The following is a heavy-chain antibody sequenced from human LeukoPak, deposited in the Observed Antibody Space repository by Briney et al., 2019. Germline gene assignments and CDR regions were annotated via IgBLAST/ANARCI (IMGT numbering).Heavy chain of an antibody. Sequence: SETLSLTCTVSGGSISSYYWSWIRQPPGKGLEWIGYIYYSGSTNYNPSLKSRVTISVDTSKNQFSLKLSPVTAADTAVYYCARISEAVADAFDIWGQGTMVTVSS. CDR2: IYYSGST. J-gene: IGHJ3*02. D-gene: IGHD4-23*01. CDR3: ARISEAVADAFDI. V-gene: IGHV4-59*01. CDR1: GGSISSYY.